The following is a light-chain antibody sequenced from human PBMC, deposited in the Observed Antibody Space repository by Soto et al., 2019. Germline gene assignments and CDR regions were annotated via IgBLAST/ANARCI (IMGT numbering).Light chain of an antibody. CDR2: LGS. Sequence: DIVMTQSPLSLPVTPGEPASISCRSSQSLVHSNGNNYLDWYLQKPGQSPQLLIYLGSNRASGVPDRFSGSGSGTDFTLKISRVEAEDVGVYYCMQALQTPYTFGQGTKLEIK. CDR1: QSLVHSNGNNY. V-gene: IGKV2-28*01. J-gene: IGKJ2*01. CDR3: MQALQTPYT.